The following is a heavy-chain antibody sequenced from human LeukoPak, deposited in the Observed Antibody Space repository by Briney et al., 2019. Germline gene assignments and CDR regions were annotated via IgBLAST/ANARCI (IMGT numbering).Heavy chain of an antibody. D-gene: IGHD5-12*01. J-gene: IGHJ4*02. CDR1: GFTFSSYS. V-gene: IGHV3-21*01. CDR2: ISSSSSYI. Sequence: GSLRLSCAASGFTFSSYSMNWVRQAPGKGLEWVSSISSSSSYIYYADSVKGRFTISRDNAKNSLYLRMNSLRAEDTAVYYCARGRWLQPFDYWGQGTLVTVSS. CDR3: ARGRWLQPFDY.